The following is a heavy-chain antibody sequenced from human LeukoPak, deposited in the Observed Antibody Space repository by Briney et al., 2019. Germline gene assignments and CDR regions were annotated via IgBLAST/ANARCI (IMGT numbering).Heavy chain of an antibody. D-gene: IGHD6-19*01. J-gene: IGHJ4*02. V-gene: IGHV3-33*01. Sequence: PGRSLRLSCAASGFTFSSYGMHWVRQAPGKGLEWVAVIWYDGSNKYYADSVKGRLTISRDNSKNTLYLQMNSLRAEDTAVYYCARDGQWLGSYFDYWGQGTLVTVSS. CDR1: GFTFSSYG. CDR3: ARDGQWLGSYFDY. CDR2: IWYDGSNK.